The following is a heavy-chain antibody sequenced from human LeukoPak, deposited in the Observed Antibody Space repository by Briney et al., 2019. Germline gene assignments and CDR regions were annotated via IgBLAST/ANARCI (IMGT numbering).Heavy chain of an antibody. CDR1: GFTFSTYS. CDR3: ARRSSPDYYNSGTNYLFDY. CDR2: ISSSSRTI. Sequence: PGGSLRLSCAVSGFTFSTYSMSWVRQCPGKGLEWVSYISSSSRTIYYADSVKGRFTISRDNAKNSVSLQMNNLRAEDTAVYYCARRSSPDYYNSGTNYLFDYWGQGTLVTVSS. J-gene: IGHJ4*02. V-gene: IGHV3-48*01. D-gene: IGHD3-10*01.